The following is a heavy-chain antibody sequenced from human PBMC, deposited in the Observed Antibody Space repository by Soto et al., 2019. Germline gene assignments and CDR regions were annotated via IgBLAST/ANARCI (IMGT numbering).Heavy chain of an antibody. V-gene: IGHV3-23*01. J-gene: IGHJ3*02. CDR2: FSGSGVST. Sequence: EPQLLESGGGLGHPGGSLRLSCAASGCTLSSYAMSWVRQAPGKGLEWVAAFSGSGVSTYYADSVRGRSTISRDNSKKTVDLQMNSLRAEDTAVYYCAKFYCISTMCQAPAAKSTGGFEIWGQGTLVTVSS. CDR1: GCTLSSYA. CDR3: AKFYCISTMCQAPAAKSTGGFEI. D-gene: IGHD2-2*01.